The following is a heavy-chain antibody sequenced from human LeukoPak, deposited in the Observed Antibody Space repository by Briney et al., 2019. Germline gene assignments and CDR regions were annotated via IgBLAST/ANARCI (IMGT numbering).Heavy chain of an antibody. CDR2: IYSGGST. CDR3: ARERTTYSSRAYYFDY. Sequence: GGSLRLSCAASGFTFSNAWMSWVRQAPGKGLEWVSVIYSGGSTYYADSVKGRFTISRDNSKNTLYLQMNSLRAEDTAVYYCARERTTYSSRAYYFDYWGQGTLVTVSS. J-gene: IGHJ4*02. V-gene: IGHV3-53*01. CDR1: GFTFSNAW. D-gene: IGHD6-13*01.